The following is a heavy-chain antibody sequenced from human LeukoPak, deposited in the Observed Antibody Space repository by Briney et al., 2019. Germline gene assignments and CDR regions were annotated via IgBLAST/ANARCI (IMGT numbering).Heavy chain of an antibody. V-gene: IGHV1-46*01. Sequence: ASVKVSCKAFGYTFTSYYMHWVRQAPGQGLEWMGIITPRGGSTSFAHKFQGRVTMTRDTPTSTVYMELSSLRSEDTAVYYCARGNLGSYGTRHSWDYWGQGTLLSLYS. D-gene: IGHD1-1*01. CDR2: ITPRGGST. CDR3: ARGNLGSYGTRHSWDY. CDR1: GYTFTSYY. J-gene: IGHJ4*02.